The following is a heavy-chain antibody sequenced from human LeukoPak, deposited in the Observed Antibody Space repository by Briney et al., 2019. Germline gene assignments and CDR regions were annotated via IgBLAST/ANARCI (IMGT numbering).Heavy chain of an antibody. CDR3: TRGTSWGSYFDY. J-gene: IGHJ4*02. D-gene: IGHD7-27*01. CDR2: IRDKANSYST. Sequence: GGSLRLSCAASGFTFSDHYMDWVRQAPGKGLEWIGRIRDKANSYSTEHAASVEGRFTVSRDDSKKSLFLQMNSLKTDDTAVYYCTRGTSWGSYFDYWGQGILVTVSS. CDR1: GFTFSDHY. V-gene: IGHV3-72*01.